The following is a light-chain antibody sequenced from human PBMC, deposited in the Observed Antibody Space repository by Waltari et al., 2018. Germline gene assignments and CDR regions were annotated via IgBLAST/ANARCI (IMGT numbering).Light chain of an antibody. Sequence: QSALTQPRSVSGSPGQSVTISCTGTSSDVGGYNYVSWYQQHPGKAPKLMIYDVTKRPSGVPDRFSCSKSGNTASLTISGLQAEDEADYYCCSYAGSIWVFGGGTKMTVL. V-gene: IGLV2-11*01. J-gene: IGLJ3*02. CDR1: SSDVGGYNY. CDR2: DVT. CDR3: CSYAGSIWV.